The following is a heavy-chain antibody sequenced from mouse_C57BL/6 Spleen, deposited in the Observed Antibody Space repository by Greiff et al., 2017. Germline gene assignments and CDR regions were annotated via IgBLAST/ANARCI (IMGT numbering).Heavy chain of an antibody. J-gene: IGHJ2*01. D-gene: IGHD1-1*01. V-gene: IGHV5-4*03. CDR3: ARGDYYGSSYYFDY. CDR2: ISDGGSYT. CDR1: GFTFSSYA. Sequence: EVKVEESGGGLVKPGGSLKLSCAASGFTFSSYAMSWVRQTPEKRLEWVATISDGGSYTYYPDNVKGRFTISRDNAKNNLYLQMSHLKSEDTAMYYCARGDYYGSSYYFDYWGQGTTLTVSS.